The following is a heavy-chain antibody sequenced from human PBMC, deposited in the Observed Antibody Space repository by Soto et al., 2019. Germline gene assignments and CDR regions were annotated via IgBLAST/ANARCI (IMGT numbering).Heavy chain of an antibody. CDR3: ARQYTAMTPYFDY. CDR1: GGSISSRSYY. CDR2: IYYSGST. V-gene: IGHV4-39*01. D-gene: IGHD5-18*01. Sequence: QLQLQELGPGLVKPSETLSLTCTVSGGSISSRSYYWGWIRQPPGKGLEWIGSIYYSGSTYYKSSLKSRVTISVDTSKNQFSLKLRSVTAADTAVYYCARQYTAMTPYFDYWGQGTLVTVSS. J-gene: IGHJ4*02.